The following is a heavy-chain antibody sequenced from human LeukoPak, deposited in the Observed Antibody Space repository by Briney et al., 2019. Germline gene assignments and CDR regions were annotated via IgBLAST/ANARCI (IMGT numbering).Heavy chain of an antibody. CDR3: ARAGIAVAAPGDY. V-gene: IGHV4-34*01. J-gene: IGHJ4*02. CDR1: GGSFSGYY. D-gene: IGHD6-19*01. Sequence: SETLSLTCAVYGGSFSGYYWSWIRQPPGKGLEWIGEINHSGSTNHNPSLKSRVTISVDTSKNQFSLKLSSVTAADTAVYYCARAGIAVAAPGDYWGQGTLVTVSS. CDR2: INHSGST.